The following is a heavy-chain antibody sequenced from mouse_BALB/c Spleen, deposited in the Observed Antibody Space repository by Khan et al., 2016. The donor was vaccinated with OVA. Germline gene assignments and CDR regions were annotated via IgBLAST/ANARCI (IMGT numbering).Heavy chain of an antibody. D-gene: IGHD2-2*01. CDR1: GYSFTSYY. Sequence: VQLKESGPELMKPGASVKISCKASGYSFTSYYIHWVMQSHGKSLEWIGYIDPFSGDTTYNQKFKGKATLTVDKSSSTAYIHLSSLTSEDSAVYYCTRHGYVAWFTYWGQGTLSLSLQ. V-gene: IGHV1S135*01. CDR3: TRHGYVAWFTY. CDR2: IDPFSGDT. J-gene: IGHJ3*01.